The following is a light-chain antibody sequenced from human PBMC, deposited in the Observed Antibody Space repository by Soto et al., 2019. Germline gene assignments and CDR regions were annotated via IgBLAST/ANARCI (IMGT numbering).Light chain of an antibody. CDR3: HQYSGLYT. Sequence: DIQMTQSPSALSASVGDRVTITCRASQSISRWLAWYQQKPGKAPKLLIYKASSLQGGVPSRFSGSGSGPEFTLTISGLQPDDVATYYCHQYSGLYTFGQGTKLEI. J-gene: IGKJ2*01. CDR1: QSISRW. V-gene: IGKV1-5*03. CDR2: KAS.